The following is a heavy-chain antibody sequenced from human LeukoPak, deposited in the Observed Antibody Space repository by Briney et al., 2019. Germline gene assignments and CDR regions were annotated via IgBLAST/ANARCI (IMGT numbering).Heavy chain of an antibody. CDR2: ISWNSGSI. J-gene: IGHJ4*02. D-gene: IGHD3-10*01. CDR3: AKDIGYGSVTVIGYFDY. Sequence: GGSLRLSCAASGFTFDDYAMHWVRQAPGKGLEWVSGISWNSGSIGYADSVKGRFTISRDNAKNSLYLQMNSLRAEDMALYYCAKDIGYGSVTVIGYFDYWGQGTLVTVSS. CDR1: GFTFDDYA. V-gene: IGHV3-9*03.